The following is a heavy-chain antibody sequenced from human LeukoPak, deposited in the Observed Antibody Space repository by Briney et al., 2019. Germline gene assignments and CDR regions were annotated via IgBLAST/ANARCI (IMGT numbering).Heavy chain of an antibody. D-gene: IGHD5-18*01. V-gene: IGHV4-59*03. Sequence: SETLSLTCTASDASIASYFWSWIRQTPGKGLEWIGYMSYSGSTTYNPSLKGRVTISGDTSRDLLSLKVTSVTAADTAVYYCGFSAMVPYFAYGGQGTLVPVPS. CDR1: DASIASYF. J-gene: IGHJ4*02. CDR3: GFSAMVPYFAY. CDR2: MSYSGST.